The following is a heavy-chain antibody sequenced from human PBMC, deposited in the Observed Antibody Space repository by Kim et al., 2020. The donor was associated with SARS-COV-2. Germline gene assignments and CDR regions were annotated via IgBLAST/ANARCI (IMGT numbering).Heavy chain of an antibody. CDR1: GYTLTELS. V-gene: IGHV1-24*01. J-gene: IGHJ5*02. CDR3: ATVFFFRFGELLSRWFDP. Sequence: ASVKVSCKVSGYTLTELSMHWVRQAPGKGLEWMGGFDPEDGETIYAQKFQGRVTMTEDTSTDTAYMELSSLRSEDTAVYYCATVFFFRFGELLSRWFDPWGQGTLVTVSS. CDR2: FDPEDGET. D-gene: IGHD3-10*01.